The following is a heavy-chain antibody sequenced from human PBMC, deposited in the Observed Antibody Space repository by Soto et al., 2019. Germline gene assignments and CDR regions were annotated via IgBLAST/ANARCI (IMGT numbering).Heavy chain of an antibody. Sequence: GESLKISCKASGYTFTSYDINWVRQATGQGLEWMGWMNPNSGNTGYAQKFQGRVTMTRNTSISTAYMELSSLRSEDTAVYYCARASITMVRGVMKYWFDPWGQGTLVTVSS. V-gene: IGHV1-8*01. J-gene: IGHJ5*02. CDR1: GYTFTSYD. CDR3: ARASITMVRGVMKYWFDP. CDR2: MNPNSGNT. D-gene: IGHD3-10*01.